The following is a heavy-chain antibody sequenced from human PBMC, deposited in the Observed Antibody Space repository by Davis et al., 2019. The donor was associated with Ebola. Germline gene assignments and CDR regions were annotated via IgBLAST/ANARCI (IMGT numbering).Heavy chain of an antibody. CDR2: ISSNGGST. CDR1: GFTFSSYA. D-gene: IGHD3-10*01. V-gene: IGHV3-64D*06. Sequence: GESLKISCSASGFTFSSYAMHWVRQAPGKGLEYVSAISSNGGSTYYADSVKGRFTISRDNSKNTLYLQMSSLRAEDTAVYYCVKDLRVWFGEGYWGQGTLVTVSS. J-gene: IGHJ4*02. CDR3: VKDLRVWFGEGY.